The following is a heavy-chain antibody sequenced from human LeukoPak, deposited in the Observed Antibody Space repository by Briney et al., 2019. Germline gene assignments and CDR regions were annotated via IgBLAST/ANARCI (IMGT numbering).Heavy chain of an antibody. CDR3: AKARLVSGYYFDY. J-gene: IGHJ4*02. Sequence: GGSLRLSCAASGFTLSSYAMSWVRQAPGKGLEWVSAISGSGGSTYYADSVKGRFTVSRDNSKNTLYLQMNSLRAEDTAVYYCAKARLVSGYYFDYWGQRTLVTVSS. V-gene: IGHV3-23*01. CDR1: GFTLSSYA. D-gene: IGHD6-19*01. CDR2: ISGSGGST.